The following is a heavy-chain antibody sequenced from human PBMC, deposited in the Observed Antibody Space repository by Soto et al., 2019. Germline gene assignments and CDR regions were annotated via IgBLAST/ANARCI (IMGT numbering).Heavy chain of an antibody. J-gene: IGHJ4*02. CDR1: GFTFSSYT. Sequence: VQLLESGGGLVQPGGSLRLSCAASGFTFSSYTMSWVRQATGKGLEWVSAISGSGGSTYYADSVKGRFTISRDNSKNTLYLQMNSLRAEDTVVYYCAKDSIVVVPAAIIPAFDYWGQGTLVTVSS. CDR3: AKDSIVVVPAAIIPAFDY. D-gene: IGHD2-2*02. CDR2: ISGSGGST. V-gene: IGHV3-23*01.